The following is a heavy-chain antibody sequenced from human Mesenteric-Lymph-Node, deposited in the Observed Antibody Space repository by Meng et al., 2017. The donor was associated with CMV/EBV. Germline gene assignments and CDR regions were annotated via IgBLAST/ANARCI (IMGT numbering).Heavy chain of an antibody. CDR1: GFTFDDYG. CDR3: ARRGSETSCPDS. CDR2: INWNGGST. J-gene: IGHJ4*02. D-gene: IGHD2-2*01. V-gene: IGHV3-20*04. Sequence: GESLKISCAASGFTFDDYGMSWVRQAPGKGLEWVSGINWNGGSTGYADSVKGRFTISRDNAKNYLYLQMNSLRAEDTALYYCARRGSETSCPDSWGQGTLVTVSS.